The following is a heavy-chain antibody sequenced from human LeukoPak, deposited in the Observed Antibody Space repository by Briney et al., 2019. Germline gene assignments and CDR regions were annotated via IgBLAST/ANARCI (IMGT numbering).Heavy chain of an antibody. CDR2: INHSGST. V-gene: IGHV4-34*01. Sequence: ASETLSLTCAVYGGSFSGYYWSWIRQPPGKGLEWIGEINHSGSTNYNPSLKSRVTISVDTSKNQFSLKLSSVTAADTAVYYCARAPRGYQLPRTYYFDYWGQGTLVTVSS. CDR1: GGSFSGYY. J-gene: IGHJ4*02. CDR3: ARAPRGYQLPRTYYFDY. D-gene: IGHD2-2*01.